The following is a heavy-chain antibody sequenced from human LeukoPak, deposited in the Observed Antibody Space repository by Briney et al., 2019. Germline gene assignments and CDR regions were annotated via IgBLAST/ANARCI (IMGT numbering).Heavy chain of an antibody. J-gene: IGHJ4*02. V-gene: IGHV1-2*02. CDR2: INPNRCGT. D-gene: IGHD3-22*01. CDR3: ASFYYDSSGLYYFDY. Sequence: ASVKVSCKASGYTFTSYDISWVRQAPGQALEWMGWINPNRCGTNYAQKFQGRVTMTRDTSISTAYMELSRLRSDDTAVYYCASFYYDSSGLYYFDYWGQGTLVTVSS. CDR1: GYTFTSYD.